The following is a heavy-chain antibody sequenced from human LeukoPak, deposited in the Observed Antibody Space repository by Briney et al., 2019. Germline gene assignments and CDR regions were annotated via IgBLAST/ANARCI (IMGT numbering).Heavy chain of an antibody. V-gene: IGHV1-69*13. CDR1: GGTFSSYA. D-gene: IGHD2-2*01. Sequence: ASVKVSCKASGGTFSSYAISWVRQAPGQGLEWMGGIIPIFGTANYAQKFQGRVTITADESTSTAYMELSSLRSEDTAVYYCARDDIVVVPAAHYYYYTDVWGKGTTVTVSS. CDR2: IIPIFGTA. CDR3: ARDDIVVVPAAHYYYYTDV. J-gene: IGHJ6*03.